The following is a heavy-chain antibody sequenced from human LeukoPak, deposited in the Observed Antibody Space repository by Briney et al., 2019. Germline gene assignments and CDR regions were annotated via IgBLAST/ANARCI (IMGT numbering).Heavy chain of an antibody. CDR3: AKDVGNYYGSGSSLDY. V-gene: IGHV3-30*02. J-gene: IGHJ4*02. CDR1: GFTFSSYG. CDR2: IRYDGSNK. Sequence: PGGSLRLSCAASGFTFSSYGMHWVRQAPGKGLEWVAFIRYDGSNKYYADSVKGRFTISRDNSKNTLYLQMNSLRAEDTAVYYCAKDVGNYYGSGSSLDYWGQGTLVTVSS. D-gene: IGHD3-10*01.